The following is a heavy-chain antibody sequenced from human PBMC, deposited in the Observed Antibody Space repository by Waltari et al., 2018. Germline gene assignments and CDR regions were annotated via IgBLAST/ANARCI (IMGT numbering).Heavy chain of an antibody. J-gene: IGHJ3*02. CDR1: GYSISSGYY. D-gene: IGHD6-25*01. CDR2: IYHSGCT. V-gene: IGHV4-38-2*01. Sequence: QVQLQESGPGLVKPSETLSLTCAVSGYSISSGYYWGWIRQPPGKGLEWIGSIYHSGCTYYNPSLKSRVTISVDTSKNQFSLKLSSVTAADTAVYYCASPSGPDAFDIWGQGTMVTVSS. CDR3: ASPSGPDAFDI.